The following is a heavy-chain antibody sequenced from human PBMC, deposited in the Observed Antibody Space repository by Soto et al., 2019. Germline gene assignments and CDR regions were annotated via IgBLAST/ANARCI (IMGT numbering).Heavy chain of an antibody. J-gene: IGHJ4*02. D-gene: IGHD5-12*01. CDR1: GLTFSAYA. CDR3: AKIAGGQTVNGYSDY. CDR2: ISGNGDTT. Sequence: GESLKISCAASGLTFSAYAMTWGRQAPGKGLEWVSGISGNGDTTYYADSVKGRFIVSRDNSKNTLYLQLNSLRAEDTAIYYCAKIAGGQTVNGYSDYWGQGTLVTVSS. V-gene: IGHV3-23*01.